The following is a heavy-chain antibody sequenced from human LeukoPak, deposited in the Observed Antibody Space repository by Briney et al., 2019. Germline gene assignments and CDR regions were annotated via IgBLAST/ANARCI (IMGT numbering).Heavy chain of an antibody. Sequence: PGGSLRLSCAASGFTFSTYGMTGVRQAPGKELEWVSTISGSGDSTYYADSVKGRFTISRDNSKNTLYMQMNSLRAEDTAVYYCAKDRVGAPFSSSSWVDYWGQGTLVTVSA. J-gene: IGHJ4*02. D-gene: IGHD6-6*01. CDR1: GFTFSTYG. CDR2: ISGSGDST. CDR3: AKDRVGAPFSSSSWVDY. V-gene: IGHV3-23*01.